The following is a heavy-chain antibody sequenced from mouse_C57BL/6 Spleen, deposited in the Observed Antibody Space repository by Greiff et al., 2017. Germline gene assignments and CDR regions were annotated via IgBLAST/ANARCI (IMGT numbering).Heavy chain of an antibody. CDR2: IYPSDSET. D-gene: IGHD2-5*01. CDR3: ARRESYYSNYLWYFDV. V-gene: IGHV1-61*01. Sequence: QVQLQQPGAELVRPRSSVKLSCKASGYTFTSYWMDWVKQRPGQGLEWIGNIYPSDSETHYNQKFKDKATLTVDKSSSTAYMQLSSLTSEDSAVYYCARRESYYSNYLWYFDVWGTGTTVTVSS. CDR1: GYTFTSYW. J-gene: IGHJ1*03.